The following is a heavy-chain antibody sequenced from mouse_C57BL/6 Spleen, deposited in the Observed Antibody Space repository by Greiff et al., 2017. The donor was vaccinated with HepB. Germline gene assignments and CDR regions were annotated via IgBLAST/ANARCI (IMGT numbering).Heavy chain of an antibody. V-gene: IGHV14-4*01. Sequence: EVQRVESGAELVRPGASVKLSCTASGFNIKDDYMHWVKQRPEQGLEWIGWIDPENGDTEYASKFQGKATITADTSSNTAYLQLSSLTSEDTAVYYCTTSTTVAMDYWGQGTSVTVSS. CDR2: IDPENGDT. D-gene: IGHD2-13*01. J-gene: IGHJ4*01. CDR1: GFNIKDDY. CDR3: TTSTTVAMDY.